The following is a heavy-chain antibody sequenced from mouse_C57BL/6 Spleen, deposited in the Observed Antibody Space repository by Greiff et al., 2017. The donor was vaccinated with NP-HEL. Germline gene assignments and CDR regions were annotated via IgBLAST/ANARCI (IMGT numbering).Heavy chain of an antibody. CDR1: GYAFSSYW. Sequence: QVQLKESGAELVKPGASVKISCKASGYAFSSYWMNWVKQRPGKGLEWIGQIYPGDGDTTYNGKFKGKATLTADKSSSTAYMQLSSLTSEDSAVYFCARRTAQALMDYWGQGTSVTVSS. CDR2: IYPGDGDT. V-gene: IGHV1-80*01. J-gene: IGHJ4*01. D-gene: IGHD3-2*02. CDR3: ARRTAQALMDY.